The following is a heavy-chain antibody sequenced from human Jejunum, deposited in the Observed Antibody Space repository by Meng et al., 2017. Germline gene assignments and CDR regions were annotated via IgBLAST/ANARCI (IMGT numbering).Heavy chain of an antibody. CDR1: GFTFRTRW. CDR3: TTAGAYPFDY. V-gene: IGHV3-74*02. J-gene: IGHJ4*02. Sequence: VQLVESGGGLVKPGGFMTLSCVASGFTFRTRWMHWVRQAPGRGLEWVSRIDDDGNTIDYAGSVKGRFTISRDNAKNSLYLQMNSLRAEDTAVYYCTTAGAYPFDYWGQGTLVTVSS. D-gene: IGHD6-25*01. CDR2: IDDDGNTI.